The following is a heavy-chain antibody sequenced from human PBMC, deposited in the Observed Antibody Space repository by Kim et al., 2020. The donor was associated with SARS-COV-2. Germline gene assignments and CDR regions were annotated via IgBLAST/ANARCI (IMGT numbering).Heavy chain of an antibody. J-gene: IGHJ4*02. V-gene: IGHV4-39*07. CDR2: IFYTGST. CDR1: GGSISRSSYY. CDR3: ARTRHPGQWLGEFDY. Sequence: SETLSLTCTVSGGSISRSSYYWGWIRQPPGKGPEWIGSIFYTGSTYYNPSLKSRVTISEDTSKNQFSLKLSSVTAADTAVYYCARTRHPGQWLGEFDYWGQGTLVTVSS. D-gene: IGHD6-19*01.